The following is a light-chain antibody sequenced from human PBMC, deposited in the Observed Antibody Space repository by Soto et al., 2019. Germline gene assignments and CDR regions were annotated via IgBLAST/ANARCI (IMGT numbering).Light chain of an antibody. CDR3: CSYAGSTFYV. J-gene: IGLJ1*01. Sequence: QSALTQPASVSGSPGQSITISCTGTTNDVGGYNYVSWYQQHPGKAPKLLIFEVTSRPSGVSHRFSGSKSGNTASLTISALQAEDEADYFCCSYAGSTFYVFGTGTKLTVL. V-gene: IGLV2-14*01. CDR1: TNDVGGYNY. CDR2: EVT.